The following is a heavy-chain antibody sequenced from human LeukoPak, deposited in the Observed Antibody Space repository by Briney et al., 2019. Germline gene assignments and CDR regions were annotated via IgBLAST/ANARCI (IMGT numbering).Heavy chain of an antibody. CDR1: GFTFSNYW. J-gene: IGHJ4*02. V-gene: IGHV3-74*01. Sequence: GGSLRLSCAASGFTFSNYWMHWVRQAPGKGLVWVSRINSDGSITSYADSVKGRFTISRDNAKNTLYLQMNSLRAEDTAVYYCARAGHMVRGYLFGYWGQGTLVTVSS. D-gene: IGHD3-10*01. CDR2: INSDGSIT. CDR3: ARAGHMVRGYLFGY.